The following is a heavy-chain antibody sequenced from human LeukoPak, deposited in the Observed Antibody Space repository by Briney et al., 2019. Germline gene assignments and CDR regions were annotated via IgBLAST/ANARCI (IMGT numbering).Heavy chain of an antibody. CDR1: GYTLAELS. CDR3: ARDRGAARSPSNY. D-gene: IGHD6-6*01. Sequence: WASVKVSCKVSGYTLAELSMHWVRQAPGKGLEWMGGFDPEDGETIYAQKFQGRVTMTEDTSTDTAYMELSSLRSDDTAVYYCARDRGAARSPSNYWGQGTLVTVSS. J-gene: IGHJ4*02. V-gene: IGHV1-24*01. CDR2: FDPEDGET.